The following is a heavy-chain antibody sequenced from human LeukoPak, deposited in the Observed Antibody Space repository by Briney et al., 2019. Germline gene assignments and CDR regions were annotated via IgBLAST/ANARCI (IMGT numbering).Heavy chain of an antibody. D-gene: IGHD4-17*01. CDR1: GGSFSGYY. V-gene: IGHV4-59*10. CDR2: IYTSGST. J-gene: IGHJ4*02. CDR3: ANSIDFDYGDYYFDY. Sequence: SETLSLTCAVYGGSFSGYYWSWIRQPAGKGLEWIGRIYTSGSTNYNPSLKSRVTISLDTSKNQFSLKLSSVTAADTAVYYCANSIDFDYGDYYFDYWGQGALVTISS.